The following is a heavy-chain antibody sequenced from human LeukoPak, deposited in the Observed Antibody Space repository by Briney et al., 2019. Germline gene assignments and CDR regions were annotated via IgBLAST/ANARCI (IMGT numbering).Heavy chain of an antibody. Sequence: PSETLSLTCTVSGGSINSYYWSWIRQPPGKGLEWIGYVYYSGSTNCNPSLKSRVTISVDTSKNQFSLKLSSVTAADTAVYFCARHGLTSFDFWGQGTLVTVSS. CDR2: VYYSGST. CDR3: ARHGLTSFDF. D-gene: IGHD2-21*02. J-gene: IGHJ4*02. CDR1: GGSINSYY. V-gene: IGHV4-59*01.